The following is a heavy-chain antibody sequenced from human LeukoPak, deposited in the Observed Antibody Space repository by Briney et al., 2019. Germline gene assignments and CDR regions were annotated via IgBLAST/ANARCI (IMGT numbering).Heavy chain of an antibody. V-gene: IGHV3-23*01. CDR2: ISGSGGST. J-gene: IGHJ4*02. Sequence: PGGSLRLSCAASGFTLSSYAMSWVRKAPGKGLEWVSAISGSGGSTYYADSVKGRFTISRDNSKNTLYLQMNSLRAEDTAVYYCAKDGYYYDSSGYYYYFDYWGQGTLVTVSS. CDR1: GFTLSSYA. CDR3: AKDGYYYDSSGYYYYFDY. D-gene: IGHD3-22*01.